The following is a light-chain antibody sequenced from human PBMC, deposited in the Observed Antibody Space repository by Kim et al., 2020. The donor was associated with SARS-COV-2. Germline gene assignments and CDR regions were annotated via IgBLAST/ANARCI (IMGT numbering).Light chain of an antibody. Sequence: DIQMTQSPSSLSASVGDRVTITCRASQSISSYLNWYQQKPGKAPKLLIYAASSLQSGVPSRFSGSGSVTEFTLTISSLQPEDFATYYCQQSYSTPPTFGQGTKVDIK. J-gene: IGKJ1*01. CDR1: QSISSY. V-gene: IGKV1-39*01. CDR3: QQSYSTPPT. CDR2: AAS.